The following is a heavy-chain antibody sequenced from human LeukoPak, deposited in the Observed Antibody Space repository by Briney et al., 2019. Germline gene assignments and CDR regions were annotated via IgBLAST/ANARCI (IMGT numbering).Heavy chain of an antibody. D-gene: IGHD2-2*01. J-gene: IGHJ5*02. CDR2: ISAYNGNT. CDR3: ARDKGDIVVVPEFDP. Sequence: ASVKVSCKASGYTFTSYGISWVRQAPGQGLEWMGLISAYNGNTNYAQKLQGRVTMTTDTSTSTAYMELRSLRSDDTAVYYCARDKGDIVVVPEFDPWGQGTLVTVSS. CDR1: GYTFTSYG. V-gene: IGHV1-18*01.